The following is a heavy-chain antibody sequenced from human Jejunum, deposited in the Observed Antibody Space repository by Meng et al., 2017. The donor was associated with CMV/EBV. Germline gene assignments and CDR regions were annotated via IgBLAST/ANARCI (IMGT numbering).Heavy chain of an antibody. D-gene: IGHD1-1*01. J-gene: IGHJ3*02. Sequence: SCADSGFTFSIRWMSWVRQPPGKGPEWVASIKPDGSEIQYVGSLRGRFTVSRDNARKSLYLQMNSLTAEDTAVYYCASGNDFNIWGQGTLVTVSS. V-gene: IGHV3-7*01. CDR1: GFTFSIRW. CDR3: ASGNDFNI. CDR2: IKPDGSEI.